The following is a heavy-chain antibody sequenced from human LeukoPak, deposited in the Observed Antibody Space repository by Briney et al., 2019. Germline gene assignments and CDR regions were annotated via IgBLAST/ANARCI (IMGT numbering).Heavy chain of an antibody. Sequence: SETLSLTCTISGGSVSDYYWSWIRQSPGKGLEWIGYIYHTGSTSYSPSLKSRVTISADTSQNQFSLKLSSVTAADTAVYYCASRKLGNDYWGQGTLVTV. D-gene: IGHD7-27*01. CDR1: GGSVSDYY. V-gene: IGHV4-59*02. CDR2: IYHTGST. CDR3: ASRKLGNDY. J-gene: IGHJ4*02.